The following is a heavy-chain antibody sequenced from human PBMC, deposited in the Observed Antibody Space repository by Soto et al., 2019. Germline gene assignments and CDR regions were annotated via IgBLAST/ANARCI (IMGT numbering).Heavy chain of an antibody. Sequence: QVQLVQSGGGVAQPGRSLRLSCVASGFTFSSYAMHWVRQAPGKGLEWVAVISYDGDKKYYADSVKGRFTISRDNSKNTLILQMNSLRVEDTAVYYCASNNAPGAWSYGYDYWGQGTLVTVSS. J-gene: IGHJ4*02. CDR3: ASNNAPGAWSYGYDY. CDR2: ISYDGDKK. D-gene: IGHD5-18*01. CDR1: GFTFSSYA. V-gene: IGHV3-30-3*01.